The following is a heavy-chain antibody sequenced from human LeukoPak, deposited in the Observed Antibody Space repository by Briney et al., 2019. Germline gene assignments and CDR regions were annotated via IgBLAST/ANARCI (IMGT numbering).Heavy chain of an antibody. CDR1: GYTLTELS. D-gene: IGHD2-2*01. Sequence: ASVKVSCKVSGYTLTELSMHWVRQAPGKGLEWMGGFDPEDGETIYAQKFQGRVTMTEDTSTDTAYMELSSLRSEDTAVYYCARASETEFDCSSTSCRVWFDPWGQGTLVTVSS. J-gene: IGHJ5*02. CDR3: ARASETEFDCSSTSCRVWFDP. CDR2: FDPEDGET. V-gene: IGHV1-24*01.